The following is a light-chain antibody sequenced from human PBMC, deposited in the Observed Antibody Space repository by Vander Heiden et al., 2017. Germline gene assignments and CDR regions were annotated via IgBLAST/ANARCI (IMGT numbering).Light chain of an antibody. V-gene: IGLV1-44*01. CDR1: NSNIGSNP. CDR2: SNN. Sequence: HSLLTQPPPASGTPGQRVTTSCSGSNSNIGSNPVNWYHQLPGTAPKLLMYSNNQRPSGVPNRFSDSRSGASASLAIRGLQSEDEADYYCATWDDSLSGCVFGGGTHLTVL. J-gene: IGLJ3*02. CDR3: ATWDDSLSGCV.